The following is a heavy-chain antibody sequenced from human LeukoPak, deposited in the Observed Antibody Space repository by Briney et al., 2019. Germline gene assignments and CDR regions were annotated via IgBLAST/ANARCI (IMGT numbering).Heavy chain of an antibody. V-gene: IGHV4-30-2*01. CDR1: GGSISSGGYY. Sequence: LQTLSLTCTVSGGSISSGGYYWSWIRQPPGKGLEWIGYIYHSGSTYYNPSLKSRVTISVDASKNQFSLKLSSVTAADTAAYYCARRIALYYYDSSGQQGRRGFDYWGQGTLVTVSS. CDR2: IYHSGST. CDR3: ARRIALYYYDSSGQQGRRGFDY. J-gene: IGHJ4*02. D-gene: IGHD3-22*01.